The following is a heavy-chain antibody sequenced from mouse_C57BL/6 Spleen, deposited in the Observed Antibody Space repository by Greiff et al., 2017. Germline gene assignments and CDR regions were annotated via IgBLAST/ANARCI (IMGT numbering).Heavy chain of an antibody. D-gene: IGHD2-5*01. CDR1: GYTFTSYW. Sequence: QVHVKQPGTGLVKPGASVKLSCKASGYTFTSYWMHWVKQRPGQGLEWIGNINPSNGGTNYNEKFKSKATLTVDKSSSTAYMQLSSLTSEDSAVYYCARCSNYEPAWFAYWGQGTLVTVSA. J-gene: IGHJ3*01. V-gene: IGHV1-53*01. CDR3: ARCSNYEPAWFAY. CDR2: INPSNGGT.